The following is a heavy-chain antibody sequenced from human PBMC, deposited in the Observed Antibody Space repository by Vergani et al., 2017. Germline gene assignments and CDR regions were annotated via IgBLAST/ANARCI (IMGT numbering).Heavy chain of an antibody. D-gene: IGHD2-2*01. CDR2: IYYSGST. Sequence: QVQLQESGPGLVKPSQTLSLTCPVSGGSISSGGYYWRWIRQHPGKGLEWIGYIYYSGSTYYNPSLKSRVTISVDTSKNQFSLKLRSVTAADTAVYYCARHRTRWSGSSTDYYYYMDVWGKGTTVTVSS. CDR1: GGSISSGGYY. J-gene: IGHJ6*03. V-gene: IGHV4-31*03. CDR3: ARHRTRWSGSSTDYYYYMDV.